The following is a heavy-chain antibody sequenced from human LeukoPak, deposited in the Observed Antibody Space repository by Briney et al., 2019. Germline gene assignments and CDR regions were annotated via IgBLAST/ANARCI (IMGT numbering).Heavy chain of an antibody. J-gene: IGHJ4*02. V-gene: IGHV1-2*02. D-gene: IGHD3-10*01. Sequence: ASVKVSCKASGYTFTGYYMHWVRQAPGQGLEWMGWINPNSGGTNYAQKFQGRVTMTRDTSISTAYMELSRLRSDDTAVYYCARVLWFGERSYFDYWGQGTLVTVSS. CDR2: INPNSGGT. CDR1: GYTFTGYY. CDR3: ARVLWFGERSYFDY.